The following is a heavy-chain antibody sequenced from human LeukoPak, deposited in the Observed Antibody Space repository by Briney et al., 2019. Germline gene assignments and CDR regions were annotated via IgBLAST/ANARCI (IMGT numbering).Heavy chain of an antibody. J-gene: IGHJ6*03. Sequence: EASVKVSCKASGYSFTDYYMHWVRQAPGQGLEWMGWINPYSGDTSNAQKFQGRVTMTRDTSISTAYMELSGLRSDDTAVYYCARGRSPGTSMEYYYYMDVWGKGTTVTVSS. CDR1: GYSFTDYY. V-gene: IGHV1-2*02. CDR2: INPYSGDT. D-gene: IGHD1-1*01. CDR3: ARGRSPGTSMEYYYYMDV.